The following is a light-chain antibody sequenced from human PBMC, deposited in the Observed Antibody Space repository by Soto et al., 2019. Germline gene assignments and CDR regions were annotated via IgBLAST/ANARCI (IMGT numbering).Light chain of an antibody. CDR3: AAWDDSLSGHYV. J-gene: IGLJ1*01. CDR2: RSD. V-gene: IGLV1-47*01. Sequence: QSVLPKPPSASGTPGQRVTICCSGSDSNIGRNVVYWYQQLPGTAPKLLVYRSDQRPSGVPDRFSGSKSDTSASLAISGLRPEDEADYYCAAWDDSLSGHYVFGTGTKVTVL. CDR1: DSNIGRNV.